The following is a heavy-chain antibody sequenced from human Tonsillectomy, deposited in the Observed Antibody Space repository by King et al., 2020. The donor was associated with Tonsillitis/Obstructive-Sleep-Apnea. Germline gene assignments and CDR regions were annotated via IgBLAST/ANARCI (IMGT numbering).Heavy chain of an antibody. CDR1: GFTFSSYG. J-gene: IGHJ4*02. D-gene: IGHD4-17*01. CDR2: IWYDGRNK. Sequence: VQLVESGGGVVQPGRSLRLSCAASGFTFSSYGMHWVRQAPGKGLEWVAVIWYDGRNKYYADSVKGRFTISRANSKNTLYLQMNSLRAEDTAVYYCPRDRQYGDYVVDYWGQGTLVTVSS. CDR3: PRDRQYGDYVVDY. V-gene: IGHV3-33*01.